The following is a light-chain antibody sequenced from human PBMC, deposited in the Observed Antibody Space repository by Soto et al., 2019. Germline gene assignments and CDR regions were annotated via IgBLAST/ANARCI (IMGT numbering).Light chain of an antibody. CDR1: TSDVGGFNY. CDR2: DVS. Sequence: QSVLTQAASVSGSPGQSITISCTGTTSDVGGFNYVSWYQQHPGKAPKLMIYDVSNRPSGVSNRFSGSKSGNTASLTISGLQAEDEADYYCSSYTSISTVVFGGGTQLTVL. V-gene: IGLV2-14*01. CDR3: SSYTSISTVV. J-gene: IGLJ2*01.